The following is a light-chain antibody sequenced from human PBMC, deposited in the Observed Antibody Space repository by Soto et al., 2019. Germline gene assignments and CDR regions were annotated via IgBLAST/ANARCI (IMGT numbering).Light chain of an antibody. CDR2: EVS. CDR3: CSYAGSSTFV. V-gene: IGLV2-23*02. Sequence: QSVLIQPASVSGSPGQSVTISCTGTSSDVGSYNLVSWYQQHPGKAPKLMIYEVSKRPSGVSNRFSGSKSGNTASLTISGLQAEDEADYYCCSYAGSSTFVFGAGTKVTV. J-gene: IGLJ1*01. CDR1: SSDVGSYNL.